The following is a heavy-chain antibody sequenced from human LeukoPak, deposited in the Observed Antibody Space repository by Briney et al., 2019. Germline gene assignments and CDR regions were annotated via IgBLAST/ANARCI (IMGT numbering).Heavy chain of an antibody. Sequence: PSETLSLTCTVSGYSISSGYYWGWIRQPPGKGLEWIGSIYHSGSTYYNPSLKSRVTISVDTSKNQFSLKLSSVTAADTAVYYCARLYSSGWLLSRKRDTWYFDYWGQGTLVTVSS. V-gene: IGHV4-38-2*02. CDR1: GYSISSGYY. J-gene: IGHJ4*02. CDR2: IYHSGST. D-gene: IGHD6-19*01. CDR3: ARLYSSGWLLSRKRDTWYFDY.